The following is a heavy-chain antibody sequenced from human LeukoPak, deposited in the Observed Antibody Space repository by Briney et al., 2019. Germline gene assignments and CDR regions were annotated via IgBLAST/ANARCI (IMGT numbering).Heavy chain of an antibody. V-gene: IGHV3-53*01. J-gene: IGHJ3*02. CDR1: GFTFDDYA. CDR3: SGAESSGYYRDAFDI. Sequence: PGRSLRLSCAASGFTFDDYAMHWVRQAPGKGLEWVSVIYSGGSTYYADSVKGRFTISRDNSKNTLYLQMNSLRAEDTAVYYCSGAESSGYYRDAFDIWGQGTMVTVSS. CDR2: IYSGGST. D-gene: IGHD3-22*01.